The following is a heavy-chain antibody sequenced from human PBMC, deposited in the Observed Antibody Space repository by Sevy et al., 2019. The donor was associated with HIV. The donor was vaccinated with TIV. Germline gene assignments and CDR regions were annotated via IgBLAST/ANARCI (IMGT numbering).Heavy chain of an antibody. CDR1: GFTFSSYG. Sequence: GSLRLSCAASGFTFSSYGRHWVRQAPGKGLEWVAVIWYDGSNKYYADSVKGRFTISRDNSKNTLYLQMNSLRAEDTAVYYCAMNYYDSSGSSFFFDYWGQGTLVTVSS. J-gene: IGHJ4*02. D-gene: IGHD3-22*01. CDR3: AMNYYDSSGSSFFFDY. V-gene: IGHV3-33*01. CDR2: IWYDGSNK.